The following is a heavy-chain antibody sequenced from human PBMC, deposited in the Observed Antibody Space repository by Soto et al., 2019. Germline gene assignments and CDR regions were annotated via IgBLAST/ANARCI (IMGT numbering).Heavy chain of an antibody. CDR1: GGSISSGGYS. CDR2: IYHSGST. Sequence: PSETLSLTCAVSGGSISSGGYSWSWIRQPPGKGLEWIGYIYHSGSTYYNPSLKSRVTISVHTSKNQFSLKLSSVTAADTAVYYCARALAIEGLDSYYYLDYWGQGTLVTVSS. V-gene: IGHV4-30-2*01. J-gene: IGHJ4*02. CDR3: ARALAIEGLDSYYYLDY. D-gene: IGHD3-10*01.